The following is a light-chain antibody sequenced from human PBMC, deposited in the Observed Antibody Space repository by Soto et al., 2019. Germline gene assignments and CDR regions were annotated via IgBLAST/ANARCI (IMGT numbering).Light chain of an antibody. CDR3: KQYSKWPVT. J-gene: IGKJ4*01. V-gene: IGKV3-15*01. CDR1: QSVSST. CDR2: GAS. Sequence: EIVMTQSPATLSVSPGERATLSCRASQSVSSTLAWYQQKPGQAPRLLIYGASTRATGIPARFSGSGSGTEFTLTISSLQSEDFAVYYCKQYSKWPVTVGGGTKVEIK.